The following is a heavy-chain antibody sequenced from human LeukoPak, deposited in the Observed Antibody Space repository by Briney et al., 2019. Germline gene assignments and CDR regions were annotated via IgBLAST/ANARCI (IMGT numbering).Heavy chain of an antibody. CDR3: ARDESGYYYYYYYMDV. CDR1: GFTFSSYG. Sequence: GGSLRLSCAASGFTFSSYGMSWVRQAPGKGLEWVSAISGSGGSTYYADSVKGRFTISRDNAKNSLYLQMNSLRAEDTAVYYCARDESGYYYYYYYMDVWGKGTTVTVSS. V-gene: IGHV3-23*01. J-gene: IGHJ6*03. CDR2: ISGSGGST. D-gene: IGHD3-22*01.